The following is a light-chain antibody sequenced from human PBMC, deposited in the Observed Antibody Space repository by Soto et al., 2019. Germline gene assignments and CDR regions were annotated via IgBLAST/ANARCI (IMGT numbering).Light chain of an antibody. J-gene: IGLJ1*01. Sequence: QSALTQPRSVSGSPGQSVTISCTGTSSDVGGYNYVSWYQQHPGKAPKLMIYEVSKRPSGVSDRFSGSKSGNTASLTISGLQAEDEADYYCCSYAGSYVYVFGTGTKLTVL. CDR1: SSDVGGYNY. V-gene: IGLV2-11*01. CDR3: CSYAGSYVYV. CDR2: EVS.